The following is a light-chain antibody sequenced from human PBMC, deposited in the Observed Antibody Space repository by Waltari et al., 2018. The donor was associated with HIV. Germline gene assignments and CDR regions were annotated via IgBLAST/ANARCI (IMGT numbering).Light chain of an antibody. J-gene: IGLJ3*02. CDR2: EVS. Sequence: QSALTQPPSASGSPGQSVTIPCTGTSSDIGGYNYVSWYHQHPGKAPKLMIYEVSKRPSGVPDRFSGSKSGNTASLTVSGLQAEDEADYYCSSFAGSNNLGVFGGGTKLTVL. CDR1: SSDIGGYNY. CDR3: SSFAGSNNLGV. V-gene: IGLV2-8*01.